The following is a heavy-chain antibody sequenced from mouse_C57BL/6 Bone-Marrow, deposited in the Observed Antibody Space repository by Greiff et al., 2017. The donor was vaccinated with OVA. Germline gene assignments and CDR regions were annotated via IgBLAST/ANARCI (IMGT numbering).Heavy chain of an antibody. CDR2: IDPANGNT. CDR3: AINDTTVVAVDYAMDY. CDR1: GFNIKNTY. V-gene: IGHV14-3*01. Sequence: EVQLQQSVAELVRPGASVKLSCTASGFNIKNTYMHWVKQRPEQGLEWIGRIDPANGNTKYAPKFPGKATITADKSSNTAYLQLSSLTSEDTAIYYFAINDTTVVAVDYAMDYWGQGTSVTVSS. J-gene: IGHJ4*01. D-gene: IGHD1-1*01.